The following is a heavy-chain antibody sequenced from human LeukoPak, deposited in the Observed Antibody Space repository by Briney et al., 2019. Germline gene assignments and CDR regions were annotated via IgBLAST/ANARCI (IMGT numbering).Heavy chain of an antibody. V-gene: IGHV4-34*01. CDR2: IHNSGTT. D-gene: IGHD6-13*01. CDR1: GGPFSGYF. CDR3: AREDPYSNL. J-gene: IGHJ5*02. Sequence: SETLSLTCAVSGGPFSGYFWSWIRQSSGKGLEWIGEIHNSGTTNYNPSLNSRVTISEDTSKNQFYLNLSSVTAAVTAVYYCAREDPYSNLWGQGTLVTVSS.